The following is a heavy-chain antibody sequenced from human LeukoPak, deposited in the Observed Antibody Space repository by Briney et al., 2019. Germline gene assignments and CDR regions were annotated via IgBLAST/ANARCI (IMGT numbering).Heavy chain of an antibody. Sequence: SETLSLTCTVSGGSISSSSYYWGWIRQPPGKGLEWIGSIYYSGSTYYNPPLKSRVTISVDTSKNQFSLKLSSVTAADTAVYYCARVYDILTGYSPVWAFDIWGQGTMVTVSS. CDR2: IYYSGST. CDR1: GGSISSSSYY. CDR3: ARVYDILTGYSPVWAFDI. D-gene: IGHD3-9*01. V-gene: IGHV4-39*01. J-gene: IGHJ3*02.